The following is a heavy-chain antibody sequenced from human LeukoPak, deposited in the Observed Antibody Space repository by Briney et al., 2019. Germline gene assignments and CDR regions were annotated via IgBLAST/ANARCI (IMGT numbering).Heavy chain of an antibody. Sequence: SQTLSLTCTVSGGSISSGGYYWSWIRQHPGKGLEYIGYIYYSGTTDYNPSLKSRVTISVDTSKNQFSLKVTSVSAADTAVYYCARIMQTPWGMDVWGQGTTVTVSS. V-gene: IGHV4-61*08. CDR3: ARIMQTPWGMDV. CDR2: IYYSGTT. CDR1: GGSISSGGYY. D-gene: IGHD4-23*01. J-gene: IGHJ6*02.